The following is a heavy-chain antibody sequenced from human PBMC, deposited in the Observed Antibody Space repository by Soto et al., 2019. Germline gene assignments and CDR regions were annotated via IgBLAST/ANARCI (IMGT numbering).Heavy chain of an antibody. V-gene: IGHV1-8*01. Sequence: QVQLVQSGAEVKKPGASVKVSCKASGYTFTSYDINWGRQATGQGLEWMGWMNPNSGNRGYAQKYQGRVTMTRNTSISTAYMDLSSLRSEDTAVYSCARERSAAGTGWFDPWGQGTLVTVSS. CDR1: GYTFTSYD. CDR2: MNPNSGNR. J-gene: IGHJ5*02. CDR3: ARERSAAGTGWFDP. D-gene: IGHD6-13*01.